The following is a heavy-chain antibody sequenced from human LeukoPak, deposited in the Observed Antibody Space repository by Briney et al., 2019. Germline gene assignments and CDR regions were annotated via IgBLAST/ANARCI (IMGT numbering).Heavy chain of an antibody. CDR1: GGSIRSSYYY. CDR3: ARYVGAIDY. V-gene: IGHV4-39*07. J-gene: IGHJ4*02. D-gene: IGHD1-26*01. CDR2: IYDSGST. Sequence: SETLSLTCTVSGGSIRSSYYYWGWIRQPPGKGLEWIGSIYDSGSTYYNPSLKSRVTISVDTSKNQFSLKLSSVTAADTAVYYCARYVGAIDYWGQGTLVTVSS.